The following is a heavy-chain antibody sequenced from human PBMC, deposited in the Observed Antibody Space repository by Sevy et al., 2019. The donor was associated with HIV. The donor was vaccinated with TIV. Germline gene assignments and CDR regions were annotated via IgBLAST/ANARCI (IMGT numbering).Heavy chain of an antibody. V-gene: IGHV3-30*04. Sequence: GGSLRLSCAASGFSFSSYAMHWVRQAPGKGLEWVAEISYDGSTKYYADSVKGRFTISRDNSKNMLYLQMNSLRAEDTAVYFCSREDYYFIMDVWGQGTTVTVSS. J-gene: IGHJ6*02. CDR2: ISYDGSTK. CDR1: GFSFSSYA. CDR3: SREDYYFIMDV.